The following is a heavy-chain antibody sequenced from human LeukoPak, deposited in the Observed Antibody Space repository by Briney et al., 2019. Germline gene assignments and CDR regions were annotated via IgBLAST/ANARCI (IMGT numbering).Heavy chain of an antibody. CDR1: GGSISGSMYY. Sequence: SETLSVTCTVSGGSISGSMYYGGWVRQPPGEGLECMGSIYYTRSTYYNPSLKSRVTISVSPSTNQCFLKMCSVTAADPAVYSCARLVPNNVFARPWYFDPWGRGTLVTVSP. CDR3: ARLVPNNVFARPWYFDP. J-gene: IGHJ2*01. V-gene: IGHV4-39*01. D-gene: IGHD1/OR15-1a*01. CDR2: IYYTRST.